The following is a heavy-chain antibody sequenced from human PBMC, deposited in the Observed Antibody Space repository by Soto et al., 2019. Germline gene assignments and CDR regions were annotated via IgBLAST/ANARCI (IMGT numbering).Heavy chain of an antibody. CDR1: GGSVSSGSYY. CDR3: ARDPSRRWFGESTSYYYYGMDV. Sequence: PSETLSLTCTVSGGSVSSGSYYWSWIRQPPGKGLEWIGYIYYSGSTNYNPSLKSRVTISVDTSKNQFSLKLSSVTAADTAVYYCARDPSRRWFGESTSYYYYGMDVWGQGTTVTVSS. CDR2: IYYSGST. J-gene: IGHJ6*02. V-gene: IGHV4-61*01. D-gene: IGHD3-10*01.